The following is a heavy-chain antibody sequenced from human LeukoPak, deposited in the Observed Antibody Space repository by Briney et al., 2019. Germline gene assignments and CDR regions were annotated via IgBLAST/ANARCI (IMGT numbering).Heavy chain of an antibody. Sequence: ASVKVSCKASGDTFTSYGISWVRQAPGQGLEWRGWISAYKGNTNYAQKLQGRVTMTTDTSTSTAYMELRSLRSDDAAVYYCARAGPQLVTEYYGMDVWGQGTTVTVSS. D-gene: IGHD6-13*01. CDR3: ARAGPQLVTEYYGMDV. CDR2: ISAYKGNT. CDR1: GDTFTSYG. J-gene: IGHJ6*02. V-gene: IGHV1-18*01.